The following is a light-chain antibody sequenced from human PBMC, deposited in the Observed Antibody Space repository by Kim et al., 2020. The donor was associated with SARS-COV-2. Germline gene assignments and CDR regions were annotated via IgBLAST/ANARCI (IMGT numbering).Light chain of an antibody. CDR1: SSEVGGYNY. CDR3: SSYAGSNNLV. Sequence: GQSVTIPCTGTSSEVGGYNYVSWYQQHPGKAPKRMIYEVSKRPSGVPDRFSGSKSGNTASLTVSGLQAEDEADYYCSSYAGSNNLVFGGGTQLTVL. CDR2: EVS. V-gene: IGLV2-8*01. J-gene: IGLJ2*01.